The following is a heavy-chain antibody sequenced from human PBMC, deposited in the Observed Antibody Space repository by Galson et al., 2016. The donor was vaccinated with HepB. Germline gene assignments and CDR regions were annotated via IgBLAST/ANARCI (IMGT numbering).Heavy chain of an antibody. CDR1: GGSIRSSDYF. V-gene: IGHV4-39*01. D-gene: IGHD1-1*01. J-gene: IGHJ4*02. Sequence: SETLSLTCNVSGGSIRSSDYFWGWIRQSPEKGLEWIGSVYFSGVTHYNPSLKSRVTISVDTSKNQSSLKLTSLTAADTAVYFCARQGQLVLLQFPHPLDNWGPGTLVTVSS. CDR3: ARQGQLVLLQFPHPLDN. CDR2: VYFSGVT.